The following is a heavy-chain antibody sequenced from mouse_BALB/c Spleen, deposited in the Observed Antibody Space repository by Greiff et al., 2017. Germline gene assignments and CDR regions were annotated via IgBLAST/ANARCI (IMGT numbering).Heavy chain of an antibody. D-gene: IGHD2-14*01. CDR1: GYTFTSYY. CDR3: ARPYRYGYYYAMDY. V-gene: IGHV1S56*01. Sequence: VQRVESGPELVKPGASVRISCKASGYTFTSYYIHWVKQRPGQGLEWIGWIYPGNVNTKYNEKFKGKATLTADKSSSTAYMQLSSLTSEDSAVYFCARPYRYGYYYAMDYWGQGTSVTVSS. J-gene: IGHJ4*01. CDR2: IYPGNVNT.